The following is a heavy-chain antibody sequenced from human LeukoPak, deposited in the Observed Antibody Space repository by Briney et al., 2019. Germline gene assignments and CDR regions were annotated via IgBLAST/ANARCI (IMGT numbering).Heavy chain of an antibody. V-gene: IGHV1-2*02. J-gene: IGHJ5*02. CDR2: INTDSGGT. D-gene: IGHD3-10*01. CDR3: SRHVVTLVRGVNNRKEDWFDP. Sequence: ASVKVSCKASGYSFNTHYMNWVRQAPGQGLEWLGWINTDSGGTNYAQKFLGRVTMTRDKANSTAYLELSGLRSDDTAVYYCSRHVVTLVRGVNNRKEDWFDPWGQGTLVTVSS. CDR1: GYSFNTHY.